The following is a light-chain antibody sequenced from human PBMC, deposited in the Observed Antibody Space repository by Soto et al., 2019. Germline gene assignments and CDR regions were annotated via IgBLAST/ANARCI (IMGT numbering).Light chain of an antibody. J-gene: IGKJ1*01. CDR2: KTS. CDR1: QSIRSW. V-gene: IGKV1-5*03. CDR3: QQYNTYPWT. Sequence: DIPMTQSPSTLSASVGDRVTITCRASQSIRSWLAWYQQKPGKAPNLLIYKTSSLQSGVPSRFSGSESGTEFTLTISSLQPDDFATYFCQQYNTYPWTVGQGTKVEIK.